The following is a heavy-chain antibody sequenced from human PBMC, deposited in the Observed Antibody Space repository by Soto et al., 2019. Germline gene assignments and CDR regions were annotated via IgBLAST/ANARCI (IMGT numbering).Heavy chain of an antibody. CDR1: GFSFGSYA. Sequence: GGSLRLSXAASGFSFGSYALSWVRQAPGKGLEWVSAISGSDGKTFYADSVKGRFSISRDTSQSTLYLQMNSLRADDTAMYYCARWSYLDYWGQGTRVTVSS. CDR3: ARWSYLDY. D-gene: IGHD3-3*01. J-gene: IGHJ4*02. CDR2: ISGSDGKT. V-gene: IGHV3-23*01.